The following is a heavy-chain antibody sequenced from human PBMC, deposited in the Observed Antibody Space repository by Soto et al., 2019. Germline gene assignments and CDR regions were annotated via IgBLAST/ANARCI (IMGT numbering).Heavy chain of an antibody. CDR1: GYTFTGYY. J-gene: IGHJ4*02. D-gene: IGHD6-19*01. Sequence: XXVKVSCKASGYTFTGYYMHWVRQAPGQGLEWMGWINPKSGGTNYAQKFQGWVTMTRDTSISTAYMELSRLRSDDTAVYYCASTPRGSSGWYELDYWGQGTLVTVSS. V-gene: IGHV1-2*04. CDR2: INPKSGGT. CDR3: ASTPRGSSGWYELDY.